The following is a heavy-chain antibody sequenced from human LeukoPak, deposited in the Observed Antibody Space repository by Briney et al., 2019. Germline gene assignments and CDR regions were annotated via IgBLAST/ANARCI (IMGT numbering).Heavy chain of an antibody. CDR2: IIPIFGTA. V-gene: IGHV1-69*13. D-gene: IGHD6-13*01. J-gene: IGHJ3*02. Sequence: ASVNVSCKASGGTFSSYAISWVRQAPGQGLEWMGGIIPIFGTANYAQKFQGRVTITADESTSTAYMELSSLRSEDTAVYYCARGDSSWNDAFDIWGQGTMVTVSS. CDR1: GGTFSSYA. CDR3: ARGDSSWNDAFDI.